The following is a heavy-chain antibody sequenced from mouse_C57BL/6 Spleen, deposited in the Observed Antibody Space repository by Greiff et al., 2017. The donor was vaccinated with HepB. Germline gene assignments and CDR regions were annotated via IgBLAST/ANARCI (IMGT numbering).Heavy chain of an antibody. V-gene: IGHV5-17*01. J-gene: IGHJ1*03. CDR1: GFTFSDYG. CDR3: ARNYGSLYWYFDV. Sequence: EVQGVESGGGLVKPGGSLKLSCAASGFTFSDYGMHWVRQAPEKGLEWVAYISSGSSTIYYADTVKGRFTISRDNAKNTLFLQMTSLRSEDTAMYYCARNYGSLYWYFDVWGTRTTVTVSS. D-gene: IGHD1-1*01. CDR2: ISSGSSTI.